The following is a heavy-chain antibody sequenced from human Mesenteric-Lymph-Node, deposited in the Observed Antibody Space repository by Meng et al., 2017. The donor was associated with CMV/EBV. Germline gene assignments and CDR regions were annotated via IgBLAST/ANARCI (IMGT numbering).Heavy chain of an antibody. D-gene: IGHD1-14*01. Sequence: GGSLRLSCAASGFPFSTYGMHWVRQAPGKGLVWVALIQYDGDNKYYTDSVKGRFTVSRDNAKNSLFLQMSSLRVEDTATYYCARTGPLDAFDMWGQGTMVTVSS. CDR2: IQYDGDNK. CDR3: ARTGPLDAFDM. V-gene: IGHV3-33*05. CDR1: GFPFSTYG. J-gene: IGHJ3*02.